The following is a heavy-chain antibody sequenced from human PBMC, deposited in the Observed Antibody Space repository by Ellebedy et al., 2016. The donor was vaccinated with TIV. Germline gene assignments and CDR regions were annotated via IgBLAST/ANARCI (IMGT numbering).Heavy chain of an antibody. CDR2: ISEYSGNT. CDR1: GYTFTSYG. V-gene: IGHV1-18*01. J-gene: IGHJ3*01. Sequence: ASVKVSCKASGYTFTSYGFSWVRQAPGQGLEWMGWISEYSGNTNYAQKVQGRVTMTTDTLSRTAYMELRSLRSDDTAVYYCATTWHGKSNDAFDLWGQGTMVTVSS. D-gene: IGHD4-23*01. CDR3: ATTWHGKSNDAFDL.